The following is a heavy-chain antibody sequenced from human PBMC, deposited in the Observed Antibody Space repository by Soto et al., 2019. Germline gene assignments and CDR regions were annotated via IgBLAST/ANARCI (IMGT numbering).Heavy chain of an antibody. CDR2: IYYSGST. V-gene: IGHV4-59*08. D-gene: IGHD3-3*01. Sequence: SETLSLTCTVSGGSISSYYWSWIRQPPGKGLEWIGYIYYSGSTNYNPSLKSRVTISVDTSKNQFSLKLSSVTAADTAVYYCARSTVYDFWSGYYPNEDYYYYYMDVWGKGTTVTVSS. J-gene: IGHJ6*03. CDR1: GGSISSYY. CDR3: ARSTVYDFWSGYYPNEDYYYYYMDV.